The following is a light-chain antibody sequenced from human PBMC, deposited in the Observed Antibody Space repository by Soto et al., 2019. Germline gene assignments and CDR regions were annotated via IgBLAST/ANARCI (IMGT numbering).Light chain of an antibody. Sequence: EIVLTQSPGTLSLSPGERATLSCRASQSVSSSYLAWYQQKPGQAPRLLIYGASSRATGIPDRFSGSGSGTDFTLTISRLEPEDFAVYYCQLSGSWTFGQGTKVDIK. CDR3: QLSGSWT. CDR1: QSVSSSY. V-gene: IGKV3-20*01. J-gene: IGKJ1*01. CDR2: GAS.